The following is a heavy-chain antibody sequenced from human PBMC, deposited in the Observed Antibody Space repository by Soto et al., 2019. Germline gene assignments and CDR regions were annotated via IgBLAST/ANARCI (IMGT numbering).Heavy chain of an antibody. Sequence: SCIMKKTGKGLEWIGYIYYSGSTNYNPSLKSRVTISVDTSKNQFSLKLSSVTAADTAVYYCARSHIVPRLLMHPYDYWCQGTPV. CDR3: ARSHIVPRLLMHPYDY. J-gene: IGHJ4*02. CDR2: IYYSGST. D-gene: IGHD6-6*01. V-gene: IGHV4-59*08.